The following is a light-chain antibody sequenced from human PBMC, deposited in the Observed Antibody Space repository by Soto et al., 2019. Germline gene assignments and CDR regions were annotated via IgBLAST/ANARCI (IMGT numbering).Light chain of an antibody. V-gene: IGKV3-20*01. J-gene: IGKJ1*01. CDR1: QSVTSTY. CDR2: GAS. Sequence: EIVLTQSPGTLSLSPGERATLSCRASQSVTSTYLAWYQQKPGQAPGLLIDGASSRATGIPDRFSGSGSGTDFTLTISRLEPEDFAVYYCQQYGTSPGTFGQGTKVEIK. CDR3: QQYGTSPGT.